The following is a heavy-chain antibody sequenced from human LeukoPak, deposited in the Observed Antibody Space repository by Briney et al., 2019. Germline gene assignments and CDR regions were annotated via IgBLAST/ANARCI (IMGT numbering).Heavy chain of an antibody. CDR1: GFTFSSYA. J-gene: IGHJ2*01. CDR2: ISGSSGST. V-gene: IGHV3-23*01. D-gene: IGHD7-27*01. Sequence: PGGSLRLSCAASGFTFSSYAMTWVRQAPGKGLEWVSAISGSSGSTYYADSVKGRFTISRDNSKNTLYLQMNSLRAEDTAVYYCAKALEAGLGMVNYWYFDLWGRGTLVTVSS. CDR3: AKALEAGLGMVNYWYFDL.